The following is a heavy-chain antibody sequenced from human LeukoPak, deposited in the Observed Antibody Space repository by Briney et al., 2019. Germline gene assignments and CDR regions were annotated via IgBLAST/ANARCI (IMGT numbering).Heavy chain of an antibody. CDR1: GFTFSRYS. D-gene: IGHD3-10*01. J-gene: IGHJ4*02. Sequence: GGSLRLSCAASGFTFSRYSMNWVRQAPGKGLEWVSSISSSSSYVYQAGSVKGRFTISRDNAKNSLYLQMDSLRAEDTAVYYCATKAAPSRANPFDYWGQGTLVTVSS. CDR2: ISSSSSYV. CDR3: ATKAAPSRANPFDY. V-gene: IGHV3-21*01.